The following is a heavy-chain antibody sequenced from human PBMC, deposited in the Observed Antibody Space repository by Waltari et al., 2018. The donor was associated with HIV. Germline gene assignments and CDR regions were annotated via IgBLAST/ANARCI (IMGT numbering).Heavy chain of an antibody. CDR2: MNPNSGNT. D-gene: IGHD3-3*01. Sequence: QVQLVQSGAEVKKPGASMKVSCKASGSTFTSYDINCVRQATGQGLEWMGWMNPNSGNTGYAQKFQGRVTMTRNTSISTAYMELSSLRSEDTAVYYCARGSFWSRGDNGMDVWGQGTTVTVSS. V-gene: IGHV1-8*01. CDR3: ARGSFWSRGDNGMDV. J-gene: IGHJ6*02. CDR1: GSTFTSYD.